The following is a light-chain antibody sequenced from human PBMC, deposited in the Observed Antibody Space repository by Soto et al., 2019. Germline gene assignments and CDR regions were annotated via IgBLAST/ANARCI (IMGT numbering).Light chain of an antibody. CDR2: GAS. J-gene: IGKJ4*01. V-gene: IGKV3-15*01. CDR3: QQYIHWPPLT. CDR1: QSVRSN. Sequence: EIVLTQSPATLSVSPGERATLSCRASQSVRSNLAWYQQKPGQVPRLLIFGASTRATDIPARFSGSGSGTEFTRTISSLQSEDFAVYYCQQYIHWPPLTFGGGTKVEIK.